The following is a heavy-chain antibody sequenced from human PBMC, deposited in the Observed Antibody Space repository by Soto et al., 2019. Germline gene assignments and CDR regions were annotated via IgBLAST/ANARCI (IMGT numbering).Heavy chain of an antibody. CDR2: ISGGGGST. CDR1: GFTFSSYA. Sequence: GGSLRLSCAASGFTFSSYAMSWVRQAPGKGLEWVSGISGGGGSTYYADSVKGRFTISRDNSKNTLYLQMNSLRAEDTAVYYCANGYSGYDRTFDYWGQGTLVTVSS. V-gene: IGHV3-23*01. CDR3: ANGYSGYDRTFDY. J-gene: IGHJ4*02. D-gene: IGHD5-12*01.